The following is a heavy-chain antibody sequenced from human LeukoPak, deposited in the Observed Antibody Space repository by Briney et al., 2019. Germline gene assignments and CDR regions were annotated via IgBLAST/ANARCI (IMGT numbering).Heavy chain of an antibody. CDR3: ARDPSNTSGRYIYFDS. V-gene: IGHV1-18*04. CDR1: GYTSTRYA. CDR2: ISTYNGDT. Sequence: GASVKVSCKASGYTSTRYAISWVRQAPGQGLEWMGWISTYNGDTNYAQNLQGRVTMTRDTSTSTAYMELRSLRSDDTAVYYCARDPSNTSGRYIYFDSWSQGTLVTVSS. J-gene: IGHJ4*02. D-gene: IGHD6-19*01.